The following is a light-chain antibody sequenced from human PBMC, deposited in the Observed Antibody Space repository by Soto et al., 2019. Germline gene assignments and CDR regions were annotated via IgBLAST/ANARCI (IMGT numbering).Light chain of an antibody. Sequence: QSALTQPPSASGSPGQSVAISCTGTSSDVGGYNYVSWYQQHPGKAPKLMIYEVSKRPSGVPDRFSGSKSGNTASLTVSGLQAEDEADYYCASYACDTSLGVYGGGTKLTVL. CDR3: ASYACDTSLGV. CDR2: EVS. V-gene: IGLV2-8*01. J-gene: IGLJ3*02. CDR1: SSDVGGYNY.